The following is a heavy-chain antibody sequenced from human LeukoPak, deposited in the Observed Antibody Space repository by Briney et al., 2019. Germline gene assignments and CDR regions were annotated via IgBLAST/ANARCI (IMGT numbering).Heavy chain of an antibody. CDR2: INPNSGGT. V-gene: IGHV1-2*02. CDR1: GYTFTGYF. Sequence: ASVKVSCKASGYTFTGYFIHCVRQAPGQGLEWMGWINPNSGGTYYAQSFQDRVTMTRDTSISTAYMELSRLRSDDTAVYYCARAAHGVWFGEPLGGPAEYWGQGTLVTVSS. CDR3: ARAAHGVWFGEPLGGPAEY. D-gene: IGHD3-10*01. J-gene: IGHJ4*02.